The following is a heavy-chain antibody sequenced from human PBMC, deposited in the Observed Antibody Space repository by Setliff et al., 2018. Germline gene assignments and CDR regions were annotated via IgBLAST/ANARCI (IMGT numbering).Heavy chain of an antibody. CDR2: ISGSGGST. D-gene: IGHD6-13*01. CDR1: GFTFSSYA. J-gene: IGHJ4*02. V-gene: IGHV3-23*01. Sequence: GGSLRLSCAASGFTFSSYAMTWVRQAPGKGLGWVSVISGSGGSTYYADSVKGRFTISRDNSKNTLYLQMNSLRAEDTAVYYCAKDGSGSHDYLDYWGQGTLVTVS. CDR3: AKDGSGSHDYLDY.